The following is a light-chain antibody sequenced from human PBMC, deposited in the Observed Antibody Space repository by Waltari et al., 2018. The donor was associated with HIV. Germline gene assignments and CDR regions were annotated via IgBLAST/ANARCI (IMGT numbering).Light chain of an antibody. CDR2: NTN. CDR3: VLYMDRGIWM. J-gene: IGLJ3*02. Sequence: QTVVTQEPSVSVSPGGTVTLTCGLSSGSVSTFYYPSWYQQTPGQAPRPLIYNTNTRSPGFPDRFSGSILGNKAALTVTGAHADDESDYYCVLYMDRGIWMFGGGTKLTVL. CDR1: SGSVSTFYY. V-gene: IGLV8-61*01.